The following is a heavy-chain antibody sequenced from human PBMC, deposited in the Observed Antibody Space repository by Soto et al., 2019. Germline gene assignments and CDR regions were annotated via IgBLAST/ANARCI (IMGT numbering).Heavy chain of an antibody. V-gene: IGHV1-69*12. J-gene: IGHJ6*02. CDR3: AREKDRLQLGGNYYYAMDV. D-gene: IGHD5-12*01. CDR1: GGTFSNYA. CDR2: IIPLFRTP. Sequence: QAQLVQSGAEVKKPGSSVKVSCKASGGTFSNYAISWVRQAPGQGLEWMGGIIPLFRTPDYSQKFQGRVSITADESTSTAYMELSSLRSEDTAVYYCAREKDRLQLGGNYYYAMDVWGQGPTVTVSS.